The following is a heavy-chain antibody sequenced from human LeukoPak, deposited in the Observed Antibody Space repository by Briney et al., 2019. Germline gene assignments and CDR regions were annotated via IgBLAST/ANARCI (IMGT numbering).Heavy chain of an antibody. CDR2: IYHSGST. CDR3: AMPRFGELGFDY. D-gene: IGHD3-10*01. J-gene: IGHJ4*02. CDR1: GGSISSGGYY. Sequence: PSQTLSLTCTVSGGSISSGGYYWSWIRQPPGKGLEWIGYIYHSGSTYYNPSLKSRVTISVDRSKNQFSLKLSSVTAADTAVYYCAMPRFGELGFDYWGQGTLVTVSS. V-gene: IGHV4-30-2*01.